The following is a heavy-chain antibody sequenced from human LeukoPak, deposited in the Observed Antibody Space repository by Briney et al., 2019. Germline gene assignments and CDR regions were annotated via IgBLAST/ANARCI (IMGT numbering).Heavy chain of an antibody. CDR2: INHSGST. D-gene: IGHD6-19*01. CDR1: GGSFGGYY. CDR3: ARGQWLAPTGDY. Sequence: SETLSLTCAVYGGSFGGYYWSWIHQPPGKGLEWIGEINHSGSTKYNPSLKSRVTISVDTSKNHFSLNLSSVTAADTAVYYCARGQWLAPTGDYWGQGTLVTVSS. V-gene: IGHV4-34*01. J-gene: IGHJ4*02.